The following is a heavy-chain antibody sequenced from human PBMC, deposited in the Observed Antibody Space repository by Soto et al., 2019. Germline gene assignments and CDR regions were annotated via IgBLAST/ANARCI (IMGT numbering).Heavy chain of an antibody. CDR2: ITRTDST. CDR1: GFTFSNYA. J-gene: IGHJ5*02. Sequence: PGGSLRLSCTASGFTFSNYAMSWVRQAPGKGLEWVSAITRTDSTYYADSVKGRFTISRDNSRNTLYLQMNSLGAEDAALYYCARDNGIAGSFDPWGQGTLVTVSS. D-gene: IGHD6-13*01. CDR3: ARDNGIAGSFDP. V-gene: IGHV3-23*01.